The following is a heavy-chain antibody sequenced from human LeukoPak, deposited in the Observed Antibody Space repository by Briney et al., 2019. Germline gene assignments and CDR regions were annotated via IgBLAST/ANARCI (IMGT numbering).Heavy chain of an antibody. CDR2: INHSGST. CDR1: GGSFSGYY. D-gene: IGHD5-12*01. V-gene: IGHV4-34*01. J-gene: IGHJ4*02. Sequence: PSETLSLTCAVYGGSFSGYYWSWIRQPPGKGLEWIGEINHSGSTNYNPSLKSRVTISVDTSKNQFSLKLGSVTAADTAVYYCARGHSGYADWGQGTLVTVSS. CDR3: ARGHSGYAD.